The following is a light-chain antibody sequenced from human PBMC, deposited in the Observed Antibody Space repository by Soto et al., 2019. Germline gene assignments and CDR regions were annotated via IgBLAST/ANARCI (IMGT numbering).Light chain of an antibody. CDR1: QGISSTY. J-gene: IGKJ2*01. CDR2: GAS. V-gene: IGKV3-20*01. CDR3: QQYDSSPYT. Sequence: EIVLTQSPGTLSLSPGERATLSCRASQGISSTYLAWYQQKPGQAPRLLLYGASSSATGIPDRFSGSGSGTDFTLTISRLEPEDCAVYYCQQYDSSPYTFGQGTKLEIK.